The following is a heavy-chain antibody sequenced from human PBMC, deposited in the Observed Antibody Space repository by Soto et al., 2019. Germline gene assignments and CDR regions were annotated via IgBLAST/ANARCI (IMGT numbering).Heavy chain of an antibody. CDR3: ARDGGGSSSYYYYYGMDV. J-gene: IGHJ6*02. CDR2: IIPIFGTA. D-gene: IGHD6-6*01. V-gene: IGHV1-69*01. Sequence: QVQLVQSGAEVKKPGSSVKVSCKASVGTFSSYSISWVRQAPGQGLEWMGGIIPIFGTANYAQKFQGRVTITADESTSTAYMELSSLRSEDTAVYYCARDGGGSSSYYYYYGMDVWGQGTTVTVSS. CDR1: VGTFSSYS.